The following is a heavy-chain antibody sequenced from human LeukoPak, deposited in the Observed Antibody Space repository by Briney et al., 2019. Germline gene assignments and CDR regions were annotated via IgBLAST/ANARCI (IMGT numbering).Heavy chain of an antibody. J-gene: IGHJ5*01. CDR1: GYNFANSW. V-gene: IGHV5-51*01. Sequence: GESLKISCKTSGYNFANSWLHWVRQVPGRGLEWMGSIYPGDSDIRYGPSFRGQVTVSVDKSISTAYLYWSSLKASDTAIYHCARGQWFDSWGQGTLVTVAS. CDR3: ARGQWFDS. CDR2: IYPGDSDI.